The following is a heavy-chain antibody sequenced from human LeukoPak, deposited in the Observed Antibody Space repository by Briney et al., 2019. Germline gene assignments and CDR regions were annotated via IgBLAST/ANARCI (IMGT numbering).Heavy chain of an antibody. CDR2: IDYSGST. CDR3: AREYTLYRSGWFLDY. CDR1: GFTVNSNYM. D-gene: IGHD6-19*01. J-gene: IGHJ4*02. Sequence: GSLRLSCAASGFTVNSNYMNWVRQPPGKGLEWIGSIDYSGSTYYNPSLKSRATISIDTSKNQFSLKLSSVTAADTAVYYCAREYTLYRSGWFLDYWGQGTVVAVSS. V-gene: IGHV4-39*07.